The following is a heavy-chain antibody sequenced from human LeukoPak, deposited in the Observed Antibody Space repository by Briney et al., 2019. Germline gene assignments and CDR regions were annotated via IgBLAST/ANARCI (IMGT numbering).Heavy chain of an antibody. CDR1: GFTFSSYG. Sequence: GGSLRLSCAASGFTFSSYGRHWVRQAPGKGLEWVAFIRYDGSNKYYADSVKGRFTISRDNSKNTLYLQMNSLRAEDTAVYYCAKEASGSRTYFDYWGQGTLVTVSS. CDR2: IRYDGSNK. CDR3: AKEASGSRTYFDY. D-gene: IGHD1-26*01. J-gene: IGHJ4*02. V-gene: IGHV3-30*02.